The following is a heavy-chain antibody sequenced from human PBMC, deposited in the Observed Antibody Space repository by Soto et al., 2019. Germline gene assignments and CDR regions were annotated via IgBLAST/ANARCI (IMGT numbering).Heavy chain of an antibody. J-gene: IGHJ6*01. D-gene: IGHD3-10*02. Sequence: QVQLVESGGGVVQPGRSLRLSCAASGFTFSSNGMHWVRQAPGKGLEWVAVISYDGSNKHYADSVKGRFTISRDNSKNTVYLQMNSLRAEDTAVYYCAKDWKVVRFVRHYYYGMDVW. CDR1: GFTFSSNG. CDR2: ISYDGSNK. V-gene: IGHV3-30*18. CDR3: AKDWKVVRFVRHYYYGMDV.